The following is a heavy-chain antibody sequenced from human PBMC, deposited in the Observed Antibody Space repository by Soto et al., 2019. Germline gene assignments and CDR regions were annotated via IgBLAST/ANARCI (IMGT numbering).Heavy chain of an antibody. D-gene: IGHD4-17*01. CDR2: IYYSGST. CDR3: ARLSIDYGDYGY. Sequence: SETLSLTCTVSGGSISSGDYYWSWIRQPPGKGLEWFGYIYYSGSTYYNPSLKSRVTISVDTPKNQFSLKLGSVTAADTAVYYCARLSIDYGDYGYWGQGTLVTVSS. CDR1: GGSISSGDYY. V-gene: IGHV4-30-4*01. J-gene: IGHJ4*02.